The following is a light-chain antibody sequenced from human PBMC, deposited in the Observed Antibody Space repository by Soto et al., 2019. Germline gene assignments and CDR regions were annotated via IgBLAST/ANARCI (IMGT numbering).Light chain of an antibody. CDR2: AAS. CDR1: QSIRSY. J-gene: IGKJ5*01. CDR3: QQSYRTPPIT. Sequence: DIQMTQSPSSLSASVGDRVSISCRASQSIRSYLNWYQQKPGKAPKLLIYAASSLQSGVPSRFSGRGSGADFTLTISSLQPDDFATYYCQQSYRTPPITFGQGTRLEIK. V-gene: IGKV1-39*01.